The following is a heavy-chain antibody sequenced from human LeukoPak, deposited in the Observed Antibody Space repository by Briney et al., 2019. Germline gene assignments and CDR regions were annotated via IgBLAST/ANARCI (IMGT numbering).Heavy chain of an antibody. J-gene: IGHJ6*02. CDR2: INAGNGNT. CDR3: ARSLLWFGKFPTSHYYYGMDV. V-gene: IGHV1-3*01. D-gene: IGHD3-10*01. Sequence: GASVKVSCKASGYTFTSYAMHWVRQAPGQRLEWMGWINAGNGNTKYSQKFQGRVTITRDTSASTAYMELSSLRSEDTAVYYCARSLLWFGKFPTSHYYYGMDVWGQGTTVTVSS. CDR1: GYTFTSYA.